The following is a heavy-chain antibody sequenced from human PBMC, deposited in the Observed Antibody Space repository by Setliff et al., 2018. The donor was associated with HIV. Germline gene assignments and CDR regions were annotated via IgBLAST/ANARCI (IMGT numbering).Heavy chain of an antibody. V-gene: IGHV4-61*09. CDR1: GASITSGSFY. D-gene: IGHD3-22*01. CDR2: TYTNGGL. J-gene: IGHJ4*01. Sequence: PSETLSLTCSVSGASITSGSFYWTWIRKPAGKGLEWIGHTYTNGGLNYNPSLQSRVAISMDTSRNRFSLTLSSVTAADTAVYFCARDPHYFDTSGYYSYFYFDYWGHGTLVTVSS. CDR3: ARDPHYFDTSGYYSYFYFDY.